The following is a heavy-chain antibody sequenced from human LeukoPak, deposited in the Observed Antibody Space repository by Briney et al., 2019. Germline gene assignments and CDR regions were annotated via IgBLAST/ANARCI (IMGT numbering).Heavy chain of an antibody. J-gene: IGHJ4*02. D-gene: IGHD3-22*01. CDR2: IRPGDSDA. CDR3: ARLDSGGFYYVPY. CDR1: GYGFTDYY. Sequence: GESLKISCKASGYGFTDYYIGWVRQMTGKGLEWMGIIRPGDSDARYSSSFQGQVTISAYTSITTAYLQWSSLKASDSAMYYCARLDSGGFYYVPYWGQGTVVTVSS. V-gene: IGHV5-51*01.